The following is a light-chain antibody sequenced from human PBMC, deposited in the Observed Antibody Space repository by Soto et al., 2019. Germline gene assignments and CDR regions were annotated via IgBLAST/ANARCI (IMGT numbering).Light chain of an antibody. Sequence: EIVLTQSPATLSLSPGERATLSCRASQSVSSYLAWYQQKPGQAPRLLIYDAPNRATGIPARFSGSGSGTDFTLTISSLEPEDFAVYYCQQRSNWPPTWTFGQGTKVDIK. CDR2: DAP. J-gene: IGKJ1*01. CDR1: QSVSSY. CDR3: QQRSNWPPTWT. V-gene: IGKV3-11*01.